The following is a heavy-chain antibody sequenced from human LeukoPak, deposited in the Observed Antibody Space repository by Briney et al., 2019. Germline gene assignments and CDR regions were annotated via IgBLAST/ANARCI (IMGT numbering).Heavy chain of an antibody. CDR3: ARGGGGANSECIDY. V-gene: IGHV4-39*07. D-gene: IGHD2-21*01. Sequence: SETLSLTCTASGDSVVTHKYFWGWLRQPPGRGPEWIGSIFYVGSTHYNPSLQSRVSISIDTSKNQFSVKMTSVTAAGTAVYSCARGGGGANSECIDYWGQGIVVTESS. J-gene: IGHJ4*02. CDR1: GDSVVTHKYF. CDR2: IFYVGST.